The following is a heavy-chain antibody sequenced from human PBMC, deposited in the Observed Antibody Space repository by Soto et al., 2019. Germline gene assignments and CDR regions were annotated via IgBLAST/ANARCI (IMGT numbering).Heavy chain of an antibody. CDR2: FYYSGST. V-gene: IGHV4-59*01. CDR1: GGSISSYY. J-gene: IGHJ4*02. Sequence: PSETLSLTCTVSGGSISSYYWSWIRQPPGKGLEWIGYFYYSGSTNYNPSLKSRVTLSVDTSMNQFSLKLNSVTAADTAVYYCARGTLTSYFDYWGQGTLVTVSS. CDR3: ARGTLTSYFDY.